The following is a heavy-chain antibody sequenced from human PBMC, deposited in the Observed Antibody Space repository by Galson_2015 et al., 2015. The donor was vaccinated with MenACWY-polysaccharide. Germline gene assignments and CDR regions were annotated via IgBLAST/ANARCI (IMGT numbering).Heavy chain of an antibody. Sequence: SLRLSCAASGFTFSNYGMHWVHQAPGKGLEWMAVIWYDESDEYYADSVKGRFTISRDNSKNALYLQMNSLRAEDTAVYYCARADRNDGGRALDIWGQGTMVTVSS. J-gene: IGHJ3*02. CDR3: ARADRNDGGRALDI. V-gene: IGHV3-33*01. D-gene: IGHD1-1*01. CDR1: GFTFSNYG. CDR2: IWYDESDE.